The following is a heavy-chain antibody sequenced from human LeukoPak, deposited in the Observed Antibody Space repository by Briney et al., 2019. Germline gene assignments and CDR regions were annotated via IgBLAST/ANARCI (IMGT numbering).Heavy chain of an antibody. V-gene: IGHV1-2*02. CDR1: GYTFTGYY. J-gene: IGHJ5*02. Sequence: ASVKVSCKASGYTFTGYYMHWVRQAPGQGLEWMGWINPNSGGTNYAQKFQGRVTMTRDTSISTAYMELSRLRSDDTAVYYCARAARQSLVPRYNWFDPWGQGTLVTVSS. CDR2: INPNSGGT. D-gene: IGHD6-19*01. CDR3: ARAARQSLVPRYNWFDP.